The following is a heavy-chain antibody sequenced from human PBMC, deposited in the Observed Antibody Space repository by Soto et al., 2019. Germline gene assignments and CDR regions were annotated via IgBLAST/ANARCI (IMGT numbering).Heavy chain of an antibody. CDR2: INRDGNEK. Sequence: PGGSLRLSCAASGFTFSSYWMSWVRQAPGEGLQWVANINRDGNEKYYADSVKGRFTISRDNAKNSLYLQMNSLRAEDTAVYYCARGTYYYDSSGYYPPLDYWGQGTLVTVSS. CDR3: ARGTYYYDSSGYYPPLDY. CDR1: GFTFSSYW. J-gene: IGHJ4*02. V-gene: IGHV3-7*01. D-gene: IGHD3-22*01.